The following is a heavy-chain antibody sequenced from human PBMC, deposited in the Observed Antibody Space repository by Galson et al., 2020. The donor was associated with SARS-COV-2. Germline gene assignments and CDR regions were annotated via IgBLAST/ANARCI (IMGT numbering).Heavy chain of an antibody. CDR2: ISYTART. CDR3: ARLPYYYDSSYAFDI. J-gene: IGHJ3*02. V-gene: IGHV4-39*01. Sequence: SETLSLTCTVSGCSISSSCYYWGWIRQPPGKGLEWVGGISYTARTYYNPSLKSRVTISVDTSKNQFSLKLSSVAAADTAVYYCARLPYYYDSSYAFDIWSQGTMVTVSS. CDR1: GCSISSSCYY. D-gene: IGHD3-22*01.